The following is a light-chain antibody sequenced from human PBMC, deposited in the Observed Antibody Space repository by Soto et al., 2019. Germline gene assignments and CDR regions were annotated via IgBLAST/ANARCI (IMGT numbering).Light chain of an antibody. V-gene: IGKV3-15*01. CDR3: QQYSNLIT. CDR2: GAS. J-gene: IGKJ5*01. CDR1: QSVSSN. Sequence: EIVMTQSPATLSVSPGERVTLSCRASQSVSSNLAWYQLRPVQGPRLLIYGASTRATAIPARFSGSGSGTEFTLTISSLQSEDFAIYFCQQYSNLITFGQGTRLEIK.